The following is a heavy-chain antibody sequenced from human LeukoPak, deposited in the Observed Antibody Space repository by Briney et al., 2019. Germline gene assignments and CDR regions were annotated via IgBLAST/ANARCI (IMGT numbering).Heavy chain of an antibody. CDR1: GYSINSGYY. CDR2: IYHSGNT. V-gene: IGHV4-38-2*01. Sequence: SETLSLTCAVSGYSINSGYYWGWIRQPPGEGLEGIGRIYHSGNTYYNPSLKSRLTISVDTSKKHFSLKLSSVTAADTAVYYCARQEPGNWFDPWGQGTLVTVSS. CDR3: ARQEPGNWFDP. J-gene: IGHJ5*02. D-gene: IGHD1-26*01.